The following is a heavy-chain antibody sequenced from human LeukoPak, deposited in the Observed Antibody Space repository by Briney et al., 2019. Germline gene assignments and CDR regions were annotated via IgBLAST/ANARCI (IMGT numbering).Heavy chain of an antibody. CDR2: VFHRGTT. J-gene: IGHJ5*02. D-gene: IGHD3-10*01. Sequence: SETLSLTCTVSGYSINSAFYWGWIRVPPGKGLEWIGSVFHRGTTYYNSSLKSRVNISIDTSKNQFSLKLNSLTAEDTAKYYCVRDGYYGSGSPGWFGPWGPGTLVIVSA. V-gene: IGHV4-38-2*02. CDR1: GYSINSAFY. CDR3: VRDGYYGSGSPGWFGP.